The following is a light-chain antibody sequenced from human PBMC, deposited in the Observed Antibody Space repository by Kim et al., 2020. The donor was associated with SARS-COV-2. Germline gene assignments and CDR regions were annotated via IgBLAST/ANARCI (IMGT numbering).Light chain of an antibody. J-gene: IGKJ5*01. CDR3: QQYDAPPFT. Sequence: GDRVTTTWQASEDGSDYFNWYHQKAGEAPKVLIRDAANLESGVPSRFSRGGYGTEFSLTISSVQPEDMGTYYCQQYDAPPFTFGQGTRLEIK. CDR1: EDGSDY. V-gene: IGKV1-33*01. CDR2: DAA.